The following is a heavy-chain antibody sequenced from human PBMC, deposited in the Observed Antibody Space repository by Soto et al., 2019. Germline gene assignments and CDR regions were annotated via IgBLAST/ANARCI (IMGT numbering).Heavy chain of an antibody. J-gene: IGHJ4*02. D-gene: IGHD2-8*01. Sequence: QVQLVQSAAAVKKVGASVKVSCKASGYSFTGHYVHWVRQVPGQGLEWMGWINPHSGDTHYAQKFRGRVTMTRDTSVNTAYLELRWLTSDDTAEYFCARDVYSVEYWGQGTLVSVS. CDR1: GYSFTGHY. V-gene: IGHV1-2*02. CDR2: INPHSGDT. CDR3: ARDVYSVEY.